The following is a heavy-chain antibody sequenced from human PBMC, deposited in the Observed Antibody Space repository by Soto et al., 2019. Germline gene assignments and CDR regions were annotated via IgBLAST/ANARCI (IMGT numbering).Heavy chain of an antibody. J-gene: IGHJ4*02. V-gene: IGHV3-23*01. CDR3: IYGSGSYYNPVYFDY. CDR2: ISGSGGST. D-gene: IGHD3-10*01. Sequence: PGGSLRLSCAASGFTFSSYAMSWVRQAPGKGLEWVSAISGSGGSTYYADSVKGRFTISRDNSKNTLYLQMNSLRAEDTAVYYCIYGSGSYYNPVYFDYWGQGTLVTVSS. CDR1: GFTFSSYA.